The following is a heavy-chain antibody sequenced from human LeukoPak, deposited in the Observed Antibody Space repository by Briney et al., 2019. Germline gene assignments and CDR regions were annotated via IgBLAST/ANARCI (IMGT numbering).Heavy chain of an antibody. Sequence: SETLSLTCTASGCSISSYYWSWIRQPPGKGLEWIGYIYYSGSTNYNPSLKSRVTISVDTSKNQFSLKLSSVTAADTAVYYCAIEPFNYMDVWGKGTTVTVSS. CDR3: AIEPFNYMDV. V-gene: IGHV4-59*01. CDR1: GCSISSYY. CDR2: IYYSGST. J-gene: IGHJ6*03.